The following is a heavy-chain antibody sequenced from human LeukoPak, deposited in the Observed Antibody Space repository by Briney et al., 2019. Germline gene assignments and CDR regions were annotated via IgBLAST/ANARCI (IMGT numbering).Heavy chain of an antibody. D-gene: IGHD5-24*01. V-gene: IGHV3-49*04. J-gene: IGHJ4*02. Sequence: GGSLRFSCTASGFTFGDYGMSWVRQAPGKGLGWLGFIRSKAYGGTSEYAASVKGRFTISRDDSKRIAYLQMNSLETEDTAVYYCTRGWLQFDYWGQGTLVTVSS. CDR3: TRGWLQFDY. CDR2: IRSKAYGGTS. CDR1: GFTFGDYG.